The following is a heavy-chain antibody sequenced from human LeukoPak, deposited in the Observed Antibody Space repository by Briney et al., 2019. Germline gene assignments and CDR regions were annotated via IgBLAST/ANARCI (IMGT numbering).Heavy chain of an antibody. CDR2: IHYDGTNE. V-gene: IGHV3-30*02. J-gene: IGHJ5*02. CDR1: GFTFSSYG. Sequence: PGGSLRPSCAASGFTFSSYGMHWVRQAPGKGLEWVAFIHYDGTNEYYADSVKGRFTISRDNFKNTLSLQMNGLRVEDTALNYCVNSGFDPWGQGTLVTVSS. D-gene: IGHD3-10*01. CDR3: VNSGFDP.